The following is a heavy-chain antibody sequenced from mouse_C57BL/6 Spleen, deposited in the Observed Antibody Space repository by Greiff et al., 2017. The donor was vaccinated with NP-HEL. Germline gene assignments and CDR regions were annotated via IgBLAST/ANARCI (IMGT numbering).Heavy chain of an antibody. CDR1: GYSFTGYY. Sequence: EVQLQQSGPELVKPGASVKISCKASGYSFTGYYMNWVKQSPEKSLEWIGEINPSTGGTTYNQKFKAKATLTVDKSSSTAYMQLKSLTSEDSAVYYCAFYSNYVRGAMDYWGQGTSVTVSS. CDR2: INPSTGGT. D-gene: IGHD2-5*01. J-gene: IGHJ4*01. V-gene: IGHV1-42*01. CDR3: AFYSNYVRGAMDY.